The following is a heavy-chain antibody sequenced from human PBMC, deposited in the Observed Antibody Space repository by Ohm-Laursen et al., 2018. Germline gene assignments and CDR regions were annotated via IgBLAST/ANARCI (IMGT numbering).Heavy chain of an antibody. J-gene: IGHJ4*02. D-gene: IGHD3-10*01. CDR2: ISSSSSYI. V-gene: IGHV3-21*04. Sequence: SLRLSCAASGFTFSSYSMNWVRQAPGKGLEWVSSISSSSSYIYYADSVKGRFTISRDNAKNSLYLQMNSLRAEDTAVYYCAKGLEYYYGSGSFDWGQGTLVTVTS. CDR1: GFTFSSYS. CDR3: AKGLEYYYGSGSFD.